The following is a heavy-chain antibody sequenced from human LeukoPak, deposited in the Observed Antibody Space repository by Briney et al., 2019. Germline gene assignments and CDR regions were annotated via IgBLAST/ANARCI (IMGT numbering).Heavy chain of an antibody. CDR3: AADRRFTDVWGSTDDY. J-gene: IGHJ4*02. V-gene: IGHV1-58*02. Sequence: ASVKVSCKASGFTFTSSAMQWVRQARGQRLEWIGWIVVGSGNTNYAQKFQERVTITRDMSTSTAYMELSSLRSEDTAVYYCAADRRFTDVWGSTDDYWGQGTLVTVSS. CDR2: IVVGSGNT. CDR1: GFTFTSSA. D-gene: IGHD3-16*01.